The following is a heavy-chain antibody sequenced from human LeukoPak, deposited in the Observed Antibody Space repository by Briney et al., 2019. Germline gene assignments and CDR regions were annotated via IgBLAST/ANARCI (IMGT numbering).Heavy chain of an antibody. CDR1: GYTFTSYA. J-gene: IGHJ4*02. Sequence: ASVKVSCKASGYTFTSYAMHWVRQAPGQRLEWMGWINAGNGNTKYSQKFQGRVTITRDTSASTAYMELSSLRSEDTAVYYRARLPPYCSGGSCYGYFDYWGQGTLVTVSS. CDR3: ARLPPYCSGGSCYGYFDY. CDR2: INAGNGNT. D-gene: IGHD2-15*01. V-gene: IGHV1-3*01.